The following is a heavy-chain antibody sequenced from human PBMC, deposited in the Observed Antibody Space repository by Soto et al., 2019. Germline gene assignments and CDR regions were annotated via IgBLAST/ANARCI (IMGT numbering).Heavy chain of an antibody. CDR2: IYQSGST. CDR1: GGSISNYNW. J-gene: IGHJ4*02. D-gene: IGHD4-17*01. V-gene: IGHV4-4*02. CDR3: ATGSCYGDDFDY. Sequence: QVQLQESGPGLVQPSGTLSLTCAVSGGSISNYNWWSWVRQPPGKGLEWIAEIYQSGSTYYNPSLKSRVTISLDKSKNQFSLKLNSVIAADTAVYYCATGSCYGDDFDYWGQGTLVTVSS.